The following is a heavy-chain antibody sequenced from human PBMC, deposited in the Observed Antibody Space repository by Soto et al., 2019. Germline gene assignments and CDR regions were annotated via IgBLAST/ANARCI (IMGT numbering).Heavy chain of an antibody. Sequence: PGGSLRLSCAASGFTFDDYAMHWVRQAPGKGLEWVSGISWNSGSIGYADSVKGRFTISRDNAKNSLYLQMNSLRAEDTALYYCAKGVHFDLPTGSYGMDVWGQGTTVTVSS. CDR2: ISWNSGSI. V-gene: IGHV3-9*01. CDR1: GFTFDDYA. J-gene: IGHJ6*02. CDR3: AKGVHFDLPTGSYGMDV. D-gene: IGHD3-9*01.